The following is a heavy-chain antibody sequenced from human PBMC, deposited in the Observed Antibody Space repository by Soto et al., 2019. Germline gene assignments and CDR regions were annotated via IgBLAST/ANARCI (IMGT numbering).Heavy chain of an antibody. CDR2: IIPTFGTA. V-gene: IGHV1-69*06. CDR1: GGTFSNYG. Sequence: ASVKVSCKASGGTFSNYGISWLRQAPGQGLEWMGGIIPTFGTANYAQKFQGRVTISVDTSKNQFSLKLSSVTAADTAVYFCARGEEGASTGFDYWGQGTLVTVSS. CDR3: ARGEEGASTGFDY. D-gene: IGHD1-26*01. J-gene: IGHJ4*02.